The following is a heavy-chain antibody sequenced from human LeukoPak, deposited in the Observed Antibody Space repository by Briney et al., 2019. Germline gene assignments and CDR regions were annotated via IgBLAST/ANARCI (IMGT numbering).Heavy chain of an antibody. CDR1: GFTFSSYA. V-gene: IGHV3-30*04. Sequence: GGTLRLSCAASGFTFSSYAMHWVRQAPGKGLEWVAVISYDGSNKYYAGSVKGRSTISRDNSKNTLYLQMNSLRAEDTAVYYCARGSVVVAGPFDYWGQGTLVTVSS. CDR2: ISYDGSNK. D-gene: IGHD2-15*01. J-gene: IGHJ4*02. CDR3: ARGSVVVAGPFDY.